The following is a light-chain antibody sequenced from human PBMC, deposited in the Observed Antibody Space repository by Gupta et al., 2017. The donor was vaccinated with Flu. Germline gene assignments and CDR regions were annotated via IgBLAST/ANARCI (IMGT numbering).Light chain of an antibody. CDR1: QSVASY. CDR3: QHDGTSPT. CDR2: GAS. Sequence: EIVLTQSPGTLSLSPGERATLSCRASQSVASYLVWYQQKPGQAPRLLIYGASSRATGIPDRFSGSGSGTDFSLNISRLETEDCAVYYWQHDGTSPTFGQGTKLEIK. J-gene: IGKJ2*01. V-gene: IGKV3-20*01.